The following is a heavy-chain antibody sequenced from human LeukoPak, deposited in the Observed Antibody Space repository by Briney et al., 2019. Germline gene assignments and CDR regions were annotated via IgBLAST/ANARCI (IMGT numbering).Heavy chain of an antibody. D-gene: IGHD3-10*01. CDR2: ISHDGRNK. CDR3: ARGSHQDYFGSMTYLFDY. CDR1: GFTFSSYT. J-gene: IGHJ4*02. V-gene: IGHV3-30*04. Sequence: GRSLRLSCAASGFTFSSYTIHWVRQAPGKGLEWVTLISHDGRNKNYADSVKGRFTISRDNSKKTLYQEVNSLRPEDTAVYYCARGSHQDYFGSMTYLFDYWGQGILVTVSS.